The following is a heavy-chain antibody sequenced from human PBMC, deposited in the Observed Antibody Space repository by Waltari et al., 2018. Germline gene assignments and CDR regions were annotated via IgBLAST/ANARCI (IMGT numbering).Heavy chain of an antibody. CDR3: ARRYCSGGSCYRGGAFDI. V-gene: IGHV4-38-2*01. Sequence: QVQLQESGPGLVKPSETLSLTCAVSGYSISSGYYWGWIRQPPGKGLEWIERIDHSGSTYYNPSLTSRVNISVDTSKNQFPLTLSYVTAADTAVYYCARRYCSGGSCYRGGAFDIWGQGTMVTVSS. D-gene: IGHD2-15*01. J-gene: IGHJ3*02. CDR2: IDHSGST. CDR1: GYSISSGYY.